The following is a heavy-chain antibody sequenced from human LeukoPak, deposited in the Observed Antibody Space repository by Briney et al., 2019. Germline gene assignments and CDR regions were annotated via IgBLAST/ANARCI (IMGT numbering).Heavy chain of an antibody. CDR2: ISSNGGST. D-gene: IGHD4-17*01. Sequence: GGSLRLSCAASGFTFSSYAMHWVRQAPGKGLEYVSAISSNGGSTYYANSVKGRFTISRDNSKNTLYLQMGSLRAEDTAVYYCTKDPNGDYVGAFDPWGQGTLVTVSS. J-gene: IGHJ5*02. CDR3: TKDPNGDYVGAFDP. CDR1: GFTFSSYA. V-gene: IGHV3-64*01.